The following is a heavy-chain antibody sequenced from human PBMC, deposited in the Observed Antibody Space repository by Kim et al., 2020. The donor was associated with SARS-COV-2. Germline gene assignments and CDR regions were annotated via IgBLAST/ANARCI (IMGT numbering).Heavy chain of an antibody. J-gene: IGHJ4*02. Sequence: NSDASAVKGRLTISRDESKTTLFLQMNSLRAEDTAVYYCATMVWGVINDYWGQGTLVTVSS. CDR3: ATMVWGVINDY. V-gene: IGHV3-30*02. CDR2: N. D-gene: IGHD3-10*01.